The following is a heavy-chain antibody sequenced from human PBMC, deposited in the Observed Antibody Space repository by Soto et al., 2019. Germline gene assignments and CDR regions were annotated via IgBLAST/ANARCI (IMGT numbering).Heavy chain of an antibody. D-gene: IGHD1-26*01. Sequence: GGSLRLSCAGLGFTCNIYAMSWVRQAPGKGLEWVSAISGGGGSTYYADSVKGRFTFSRDNSKNMLYLQMNSLRAEDTAVYYCAKDGRRWDLPADYWGQGA. CDR3: AKDGRRWDLPADY. CDR2: ISGGGGST. V-gene: IGHV3-23*01. CDR1: GFTCNIYA. J-gene: IGHJ4*02.